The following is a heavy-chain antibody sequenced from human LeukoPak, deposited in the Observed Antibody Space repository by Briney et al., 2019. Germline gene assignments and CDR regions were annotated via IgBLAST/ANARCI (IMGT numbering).Heavy chain of an antibody. CDR1: GGSISSTNYY. Sequence: ETLSLTCTVSGGSISSTNYYWGWTRQPPGKGLEWIGSISYSGSTYYNRSLKSRVTISVDTSKSQFSLKLSFVTAADTAVYYCARQFSADSSGYYYGALGAFDIWGQGTMVIVSS. CDR2: ISYSGST. V-gene: IGHV4-39*01. D-gene: IGHD3-22*01. CDR3: ARQFSADSSGYYYGALGAFDI. J-gene: IGHJ3*02.